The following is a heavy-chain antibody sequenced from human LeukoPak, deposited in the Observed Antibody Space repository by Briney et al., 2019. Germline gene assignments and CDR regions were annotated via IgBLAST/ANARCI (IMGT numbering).Heavy chain of an antibody. D-gene: IGHD1-26*01. Sequence: GGSLRLSCAASGFTFSSYWMHWVRHAPGKGLVWVSRINSDGSSTSYADSVKGRFSISRDNAKNTLYLQMNSLRAVDTAVYYCARESSVGAHKAFDYWGQGTLVTVSS. J-gene: IGHJ4*02. CDR2: INSDGSST. V-gene: IGHV3-74*01. CDR1: GFTFSSYW. CDR3: ARESSVGAHKAFDY.